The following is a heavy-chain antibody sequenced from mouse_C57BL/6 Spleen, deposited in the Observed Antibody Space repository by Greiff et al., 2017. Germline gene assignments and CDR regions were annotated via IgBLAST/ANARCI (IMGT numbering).Heavy chain of an antibody. D-gene: IGHD2-4*01. CDR1: GYTFTGYW. Sequence: QVQLQQPGTELVKPGASVKLSCKASGYTFTGYWMHWVKQRPGQGLEWIGNINPSNGGTNYNEKFKSKATLTVSKSSSTAYMQLSSLTSEDSAVYYCARGEDYDGAWFAYWGQGPLVTVSA. CDR2: INPSNGGT. CDR3: ARGEDYDGAWFAY. V-gene: IGHV1-53*01. J-gene: IGHJ3*01.